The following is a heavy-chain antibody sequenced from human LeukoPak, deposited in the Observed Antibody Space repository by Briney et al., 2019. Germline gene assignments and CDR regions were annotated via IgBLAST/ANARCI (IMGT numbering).Heavy chain of an antibody. V-gene: IGHV3-43*02. CDR1: GLTFHDYA. CDR2: ISADGGST. Sequence: PGGSLRLSCVASGLTFHDYAMHWVRQAPGKGLEWVSLISADGGSTFYADSVRSRFSISRDNSKNSLYLQMNSLRTEDTAMYYCAKESGKFDYWGQGTLVAVSS. J-gene: IGHJ4*02. CDR3: AKESGKFDY.